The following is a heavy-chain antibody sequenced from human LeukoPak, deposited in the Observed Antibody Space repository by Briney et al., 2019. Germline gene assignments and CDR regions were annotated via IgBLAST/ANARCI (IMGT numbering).Heavy chain of an antibody. CDR1: GYTFTGYY. CDR3: ARELMMRYCSSTSCYGGNYYYYGMDV. CDR2: INPNSGGT. V-gene: IGHV1-2*04. J-gene: IGHJ6*02. Sequence: ASVKVSCKASGYTFTGYYMHWVRQAPGQGLEWMGWINPNSGGTNYAQKFQGWVTMTRDTSISTAYMELSRLRSDDTAVYYCARELMMRYCSSTSCYGGNYYYYGMDVWGQGTTITVSS. D-gene: IGHD2-2*01.